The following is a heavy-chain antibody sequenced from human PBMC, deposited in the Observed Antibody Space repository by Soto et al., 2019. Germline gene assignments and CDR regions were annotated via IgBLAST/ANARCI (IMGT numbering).Heavy chain of an antibody. CDR1: GFTFSSYS. CDR2: ISSSSSTI. Sequence: GGSLRLSCAASGFTFSSYSMNWVRQAPGKGLEWVSYISSSSSTIYYADSVKGRFTISRDNAKNSLYLQMNSLRAEDTAVYYCASGGSSLNFDSWGQGTLVTVSS. D-gene: IGHD6-6*01. CDR3: ASGGSSLNFDS. J-gene: IGHJ4*02. V-gene: IGHV3-48*01.